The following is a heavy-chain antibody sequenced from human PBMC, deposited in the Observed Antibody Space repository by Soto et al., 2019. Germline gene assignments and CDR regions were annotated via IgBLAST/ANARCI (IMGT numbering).Heavy chain of an antibody. CDR3: ARSGIVGATTY. CDR2: ISYDGSNK. CDR1: GFTFSSYA. J-gene: IGHJ4*02. D-gene: IGHD1-26*01. Sequence: GGSLRLSCAASGFTFSSYAMHWVRQAPGKGLEWVAVISYDGSNKYYADSVKGRFTISRDNSKNTLYLQMNSLRAEDTAVYYCARSGIVGATTYWGQGTLVTVSS. V-gene: IGHV3-30-3*01.